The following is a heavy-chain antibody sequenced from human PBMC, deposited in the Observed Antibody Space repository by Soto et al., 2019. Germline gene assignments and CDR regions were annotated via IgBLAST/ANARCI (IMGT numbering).Heavy chain of an antibody. Sequence: QVQLQQWGAGLLKTSETLSLTCAVYGGSFSGYYWSWIRQPPGKGLEWIGAINHSGSTNYNPSLKSRVTISVDTSKTQFSLKLSSVTAADTDVYYCARGRGTMVLGVTPYYYYYYGMDVWGQGTTVTVS. CDR2: INHSGST. D-gene: IGHD3-10*01. CDR3: ARGRGTMVLGVTPYYYYYYGMDV. V-gene: IGHV4-34*01. CDR1: GGSFSGYY. J-gene: IGHJ6*02.